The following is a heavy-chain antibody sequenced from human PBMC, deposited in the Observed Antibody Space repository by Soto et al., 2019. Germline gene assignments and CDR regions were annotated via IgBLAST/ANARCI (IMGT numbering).Heavy chain of an antibody. D-gene: IGHD4-4*01. V-gene: IGHV1-69*02. Sequence: QVQLVQSGAEVKKPGSSVKVSCKASGGTFSSYTISWVRQAPGQGLEWMGRIIPILDMADYAQKFQGRVTITAYKSKSTDYMELSSLSSDYTAVYYWARQNDAYSPFDYWGQGTLLTVSS. CDR3: ARQNDAYSPFDY. CDR1: GGTFSSYT. CDR2: IIPILDMA. J-gene: IGHJ4*02.